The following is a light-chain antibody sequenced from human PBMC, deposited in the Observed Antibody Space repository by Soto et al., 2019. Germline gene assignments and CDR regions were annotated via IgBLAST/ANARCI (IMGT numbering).Light chain of an antibody. CDR3: QQYTSYSRA. Sequence: IQRTQSPSTLSASAGDRVTITCRASQSISHFLAWYQQKPGKVPKLLIYDASNLGSGVPSRFSGSGSGTDFTLTISGLQPDDFTTYYCQQYTSYSRAFGQGTKVDIK. CDR2: DAS. CDR1: QSISHF. J-gene: IGKJ1*01. V-gene: IGKV1-5*01.